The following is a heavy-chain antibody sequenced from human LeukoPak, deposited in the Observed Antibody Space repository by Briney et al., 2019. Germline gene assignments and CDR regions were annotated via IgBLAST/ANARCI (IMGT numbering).Heavy chain of an antibody. CDR2: INPSGGST. Sequence: ASVKVSCKASGYTFTSYYMYWVRQAPGQGLEWMGIINPSGGSTSYAQKFQGRVTMTRDTSTSTVYMELSSLRSEDTAVCYCAREWFHREIDYWGQGTLVIVSS. D-gene: IGHD3-22*01. V-gene: IGHV1-46*01. CDR1: GYTFTSYY. CDR3: AREWFHREIDY. J-gene: IGHJ4*02.